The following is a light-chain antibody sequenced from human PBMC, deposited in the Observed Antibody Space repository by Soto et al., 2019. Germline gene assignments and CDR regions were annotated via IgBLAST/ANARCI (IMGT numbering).Light chain of an antibody. V-gene: IGLV2-14*01. CDR2: EVS. CDR3: SSYIVSSTFVV. J-gene: IGLJ2*01. Sequence: QSALTQPASVSGSPGQSITISCTGTSRDVGGYNYVSWHQQHPGKAPKVIITEVSNRPSGVSNRFSGCKSGNTASLTISGLQDEDEADYYCSSYIVSSTFVVFGGGTKLTVL. CDR1: SRDVGGYNY.